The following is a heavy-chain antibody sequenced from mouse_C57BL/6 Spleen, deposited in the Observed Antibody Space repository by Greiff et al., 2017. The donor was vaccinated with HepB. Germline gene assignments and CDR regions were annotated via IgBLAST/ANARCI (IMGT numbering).Heavy chain of an antibody. D-gene: IGHD3-2*02. V-gene: IGHV2-6*01. CDR2: IWGVGST. CDR3: ASEDSSGSGFAY. J-gene: IGHJ3*01. CDR1: GFSLTSYG. Sequence: VQGVESGPGLVAPSQSLSITCTVSGFSLTSYGVDWVRQSPGKGLEWLGVIWGVGSTNYNSALKSRLSISKDNSKSQVFLKMNSLQTDDTAMYYCASEDSSGSGFAYWGQGTLVTVSA.